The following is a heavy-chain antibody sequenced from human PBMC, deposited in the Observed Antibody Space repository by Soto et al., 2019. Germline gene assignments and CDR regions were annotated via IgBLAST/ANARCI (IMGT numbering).Heavy chain of an antibody. Sequence: GSLRLSRAPPGFTLNNYGMHWVRQAPGKGLEWVVVISFDGRNTYYADSVKGRFTISRDNSKNTLCLQMTSLRAEDTAVYYCARLVSAAANDYWGQGTLVTVSS. D-gene: IGHD1-26*01. CDR1: GFTLNNYG. CDR2: ISFDGRNT. J-gene: IGHJ4*02. CDR3: ARLVSAAANDY. V-gene: IGHV3-30*03.